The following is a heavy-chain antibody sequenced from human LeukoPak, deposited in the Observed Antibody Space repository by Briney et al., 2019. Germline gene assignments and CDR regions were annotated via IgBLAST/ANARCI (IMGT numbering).Heavy chain of an antibody. CDR1: GYAFIGYY. J-gene: IGHJ5*02. V-gene: IGHV1-2*02. CDR3: ARDRVGLGMNWFDP. CDR2: VNPNSGGT. D-gene: IGHD7-27*01. Sequence: GASVKVSCKASGYAFIGYYTYWLRQAPGQGPEWMGWVNPNSGGTRYAQKFQGRVTMTSDTSITTVYMELTNLKSDDTAVYYCARDRVGLGMNWFDPWGQGTFVTVSS.